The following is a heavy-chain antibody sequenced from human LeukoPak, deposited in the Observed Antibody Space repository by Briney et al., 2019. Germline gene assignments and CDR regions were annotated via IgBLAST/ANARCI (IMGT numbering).Heavy chain of an antibody. Sequence: SETLSLTCTVSGGSISSYYWSWVRQPPGKGLEWIGYIYDSGSTKYNPSLKSRVTISVDTSKNQFSLKLSSVSAADTAVYYCARGSSPAYSSSWYDSWGQGTLVTVSS. D-gene: IGHD6-13*01. CDR2: IYDSGST. CDR3: ARGSSPAYSSSWYDS. CDR1: GGSISSYY. J-gene: IGHJ5*02. V-gene: IGHV4-59*01.